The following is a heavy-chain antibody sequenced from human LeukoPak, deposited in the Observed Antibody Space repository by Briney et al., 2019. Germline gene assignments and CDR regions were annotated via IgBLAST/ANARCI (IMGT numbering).Heavy chain of an antibody. CDR2: INPSGGST. CDR1: GYTFTSYY. Sequence: ASVKVSCKASGYTFTSYYMHWVRQAPGQGLEWMGIINPSGGSTSYAQKSQGRVTMTRDTSTSTVYMELSSLRSEDTAVYYCARDTTPGVGPKRGSHWFDPWGQGTLVTVSS. J-gene: IGHJ5*02. V-gene: IGHV1-46*01. D-gene: IGHD1-14*01. CDR3: ARDTTPGVGPKRGSHWFDP.